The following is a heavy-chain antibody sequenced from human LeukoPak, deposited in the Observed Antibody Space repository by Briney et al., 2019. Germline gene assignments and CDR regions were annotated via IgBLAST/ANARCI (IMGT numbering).Heavy chain of an antibody. CDR2: INQDGSEE. Sequence: GGSLRLSCAASELTFSNYWMTWVRQAPGKGLEWVAHINQDGSEEHYMDSVKARFTISRDNAKNSLSLQMNSLRAEDTAVYYCVRDGGVSGYDLLDCWGQGTVVTVSS. D-gene: IGHD5-12*01. V-gene: IGHV3-7*01. CDR3: VRDGGVSGYDLLDC. J-gene: IGHJ4*02. CDR1: ELTFSNYW.